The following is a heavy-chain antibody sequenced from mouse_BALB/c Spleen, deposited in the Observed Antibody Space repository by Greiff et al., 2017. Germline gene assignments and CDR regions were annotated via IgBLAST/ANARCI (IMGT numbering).Heavy chain of an antibody. J-gene: IGHJ4*01. CDR3: ARGDYDGPYAMDY. V-gene: IGHV1-63*02. CDR1: GYTFTNYW. Sequence: VQLQQSGAELVRPGTSVKISCKASGYTFTNYWLGWVKQRPGHGLEWIGDIYPGGGYTNYNEKFKGKATLTADTSSSTAYMQLSSLTSEDSAVYFCARGDYDGPYAMDYWGQGTSVTVSS. CDR2: IYPGGGYT. D-gene: IGHD2-4*01.